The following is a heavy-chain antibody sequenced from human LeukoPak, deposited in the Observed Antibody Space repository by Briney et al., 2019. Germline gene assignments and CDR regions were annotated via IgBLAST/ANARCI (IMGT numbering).Heavy chain of an antibody. J-gene: IGHJ4*02. D-gene: IGHD6-13*01. Sequence: SVTVSCTTSGYTFRTYSIAWVRQAPGQGLEWMGGIIPIFGTTNYAQKFRGRVTITADKSTTTTYMEVRSLTSEDTAVYYCARGEAAAVTSLDYWGQGTLVSVSS. CDR3: ARGEAAAVTSLDY. CDR1: GYTFRTYS. CDR2: IIPIFGTT. V-gene: IGHV1-69*06.